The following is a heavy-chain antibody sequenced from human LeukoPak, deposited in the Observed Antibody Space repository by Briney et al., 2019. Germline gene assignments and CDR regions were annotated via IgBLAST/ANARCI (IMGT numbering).Heavy chain of an antibody. Sequence: GRSLRLPCAASEFTFSIYGMHWVRQAPGKGLEWVAVISYDGSNKYYADSVKGRCTISRDNSKNTLYLQMNSLRAEDTGVYYCAKDPQQYCSSTTGHFNWFDPWGQGTLVTVSS. V-gene: IGHV3-30*18. D-gene: IGHD2-2*01. CDR1: EFTFSIYG. CDR2: ISYDGSNK. J-gene: IGHJ5*02. CDR3: AKDPQQYCSSTTGHFNWFDP.